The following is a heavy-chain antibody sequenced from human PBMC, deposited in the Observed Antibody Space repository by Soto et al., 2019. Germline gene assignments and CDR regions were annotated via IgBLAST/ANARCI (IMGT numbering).Heavy chain of an antibody. D-gene: IGHD6-19*01. CDR2: MWYDGSVK. V-gene: IGHV3-33*01. Sequence: PGGSLRLSCAASGFTFSDYDMHWVRQAPGKGLEWVAAMWYDGSVKYHTDSVKGRFTISRDNSKSTLYLQLNSLRAEDTALYYCARGLYYNSGLNYFDYWGQGTLVTVSS. CDR3: ARGLYYNSGLNYFDY. J-gene: IGHJ4*02. CDR1: GFTFSDYD.